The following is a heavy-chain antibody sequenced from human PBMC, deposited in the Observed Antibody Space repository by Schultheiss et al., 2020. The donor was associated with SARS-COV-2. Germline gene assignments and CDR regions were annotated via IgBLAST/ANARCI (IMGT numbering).Heavy chain of an antibody. CDR1: GGSFSGYY. D-gene: IGHD5-18*01. CDR3: ARDLGYSYGYGEDY. V-gene: IGHV4-34*01. CDR2: INHSGST. Sequence: SETLSLTCAVYGGSFSGYYWSWIRQPPGKGLEWIGEINHSGSTNYNPSLKSRVTISVDTSKNQFSLKLSSVTAADTAVYYCARDLGYSYGYGEDYWGQGTLVTVSS. J-gene: IGHJ4*02.